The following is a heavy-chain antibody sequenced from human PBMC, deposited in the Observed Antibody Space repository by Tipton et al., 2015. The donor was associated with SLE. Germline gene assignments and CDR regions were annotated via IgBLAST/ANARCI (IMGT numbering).Heavy chain of an antibody. CDR1: SASISSYY. D-gene: IGHD4-17*01. J-gene: IGHJ2*01. Sequence: TLSLTCTVSSASISSYYWSWIRQPAGKGLEWIGRIYTTGITNYNPSLKSRVTMSIDASQNRVSLRLKSVSAADTAVYYCARGSDGEYVRYFDVWGPGTLVTVSS. CDR3: ARGSDGEYVRYFDV. CDR2: IYTTGIT. V-gene: IGHV4-4*07.